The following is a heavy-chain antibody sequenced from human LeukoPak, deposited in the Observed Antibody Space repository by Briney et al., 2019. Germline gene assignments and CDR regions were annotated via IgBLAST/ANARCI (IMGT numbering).Heavy chain of an antibody. Sequence: GGSLRLSCAASGFTFSSYGMHWVRQAPGKGLEWVAIIRYDGSNKYYADSVKGRFTISRDNSKNTLYLQMNSLRAEDTAVYYCPGLYYMDVWGKGTTVTVSS. J-gene: IGHJ6*03. CDR1: GFTFSSYG. CDR3: PGLYYMDV. V-gene: IGHV3-30*02. CDR2: IRYDGSNK.